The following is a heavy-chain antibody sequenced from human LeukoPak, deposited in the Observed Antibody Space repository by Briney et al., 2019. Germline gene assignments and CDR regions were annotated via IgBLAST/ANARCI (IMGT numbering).Heavy chain of an antibody. D-gene: IGHD3-3*02. CDR1: GFTFSSYN. J-gene: IGHJ4*02. CDR2: ISSSSRTI. Sequence: GGSLRLSCAASGFTFSSYNMNWVRQAPGKGLEWVSYISSSSRTIYYADSVKGRFTISRDNSKNTLYLQMNSLRAEDTAVYYCAKDRIKVFDYWGQGTLVTVSS. CDR3: AKDRIKVFDY. V-gene: IGHV3-48*01.